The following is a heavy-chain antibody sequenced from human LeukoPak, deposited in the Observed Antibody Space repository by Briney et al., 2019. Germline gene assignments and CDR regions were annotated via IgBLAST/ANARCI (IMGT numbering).Heavy chain of an antibody. J-gene: IGHJ5*02. CDR2: MNPNSGNT. CDR1: GYTFTSYD. V-gene: IGHV1-8*01. CDR3: ARVKFSVQGGPDWFDP. D-gene: IGHD3-10*01. Sequence: ASVKVSCKASGYTFTSYDINWVRQAPGQGLEWMGWMNPNSGNTDYAQKFQGRVTITRNTSISTAYMELSSLRSEDTAVYYCARVKFSVQGGPDWFDPWGQGALVTVSS.